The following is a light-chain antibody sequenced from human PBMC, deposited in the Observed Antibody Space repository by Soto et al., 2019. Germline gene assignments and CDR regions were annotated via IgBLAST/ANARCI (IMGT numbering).Light chain of an antibody. J-gene: IGKJ1*01. V-gene: IGKV3-20*01. Sequence: ENVLTQSPVTLSLSPGASATLSCRASQSVSSSYLAWYQQKPGQAPRLLIYGASSRATGIPDRFSGSGSGTDFTLTISRLEPEDFAVYYCQQYGSSPWTFGQGTKVDIK. CDR1: QSVSSSY. CDR3: QQYGSSPWT. CDR2: GAS.